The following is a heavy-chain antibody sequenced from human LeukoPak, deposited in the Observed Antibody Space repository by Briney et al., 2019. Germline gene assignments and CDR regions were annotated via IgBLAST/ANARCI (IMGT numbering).Heavy chain of an antibody. J-gene: IGHJ3*02. V-gene: IGHV4-59*01. CDR3: ARLLDYDSSGYPDTFDI. CDR1: RGSISPNY. Sequence: SETLSLTCTVSRGSISPNYWTWIRQPPGKGLEWIGYIYYIGSTNYNPSLKSRVTISLDTSRNQFSLRLSSVTAADTAVYYCARLLDYDSSGYPDTFDIWGQGTMVTVAS. D-gene: IGHD3-22*01. CDR2: IYYIGST.